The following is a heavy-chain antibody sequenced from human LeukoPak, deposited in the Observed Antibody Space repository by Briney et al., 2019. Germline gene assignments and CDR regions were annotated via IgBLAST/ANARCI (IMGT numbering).Heavy chain of an antibody. CDR2: IWYDGSNK. V-gene: IGHV3-33*08. CDR3: ARAPNRPGAPAWTTFDY. J-gene: IGHJ4*02. D-gene: IGHD2/OR15-2a*01. CDR1: GFTFSSYW. Sequence: PGGSLRLSCAASGFTFSSYWMSWVRQAPGKGLEWVAVIWYDGSNKYYADSVKGRFTISRDNSKNTLYLQMNSLRAEDTAVYYCARAPNRPGAPAWTTFDYWGQGTLVTVSS.